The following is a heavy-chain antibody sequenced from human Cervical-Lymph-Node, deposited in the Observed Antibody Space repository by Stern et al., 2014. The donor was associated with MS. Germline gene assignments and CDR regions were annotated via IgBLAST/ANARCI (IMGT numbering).Heavy chain of an antibody. CDR2: IIPILGTA. Sequence: VQLVESGAEVKKPGSSVKVSCKASGGTFSSYPISWVRQAPGQGLEWMGGIIPILGTANFAQKFQGRLTITADESTSTAYMELGSLRSEDTAVYYCARDRDSTVTTFGGLDVWGQGTPVTVSS. V-gene: IGHV1-69*01. CDR3: ARDRDSTVTTFGGLDV. D-gene: IGHD4-11*01. J-gene: IGHJ6*02. CDR1: GGTFSSYP.